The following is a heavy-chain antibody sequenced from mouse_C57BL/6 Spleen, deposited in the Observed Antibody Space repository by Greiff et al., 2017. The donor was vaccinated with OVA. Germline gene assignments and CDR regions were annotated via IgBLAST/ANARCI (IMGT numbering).Heavy chain of an antibody. CDR1: GYTFTSYW. V-gene: IGHV1-50*01. Sequence: QVQLKQPGAELVKPGASVKLSCKASGYTFTSYWMQWVKQRPGQGLEWIGEIDPSDSYTNYNQKFKGKSTLTVDTSSSTAYMQLSSLTSEDSAVYYCARSVLTGKDYFDYWGQGTTLTVSS. CDR3: ARSVLTGKDYFDY. D-gene: IGHD4-1*01. CDR2: IDPSDSYT. J-gene: IGHJ2*01.